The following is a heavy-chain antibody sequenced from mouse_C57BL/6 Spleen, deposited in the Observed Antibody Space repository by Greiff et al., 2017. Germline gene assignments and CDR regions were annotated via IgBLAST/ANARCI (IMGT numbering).Heavy chain of an antibody. V-gene: IGHV5-4*01. Sequence: EVKVVESGGGLVKPGGSLKLSCAASGFTFSSYAMSWVRQTPEKRLEWVATISDGGSYTYYPDNVKGRFTISRDNAKNNLYLQMSHLKSEDTAMYYCARDSGPKGYFDVWGTGTTVTVSS. CDR1: GFTFSSYA. J-gene: IGHJ1*03. CDR3: ARDSGPKGYFDV. CDR2: ISDGGSYT.